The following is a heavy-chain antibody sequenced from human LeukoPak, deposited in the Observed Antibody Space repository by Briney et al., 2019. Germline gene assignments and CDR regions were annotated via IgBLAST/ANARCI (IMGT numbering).Heavy chain of an antibody. J-gene: IGHJ5*02. D-gene: IGHD2-15*01. Sequence: SETPSLTCTVSGDSISSTSHYLDWIRQPPGKGPEWIGNIYFTGSTYYCPSLKSRVTISVDRSKNQFSLKLSSVTAADTAVYYCARSLYCWFDLWGQGTLVTVSS. CDR3: ARSLYCWFDL. V-gene: IGHV4-39*01. CDR2: IYFTGST. CDR1: GDSISSTSHY.